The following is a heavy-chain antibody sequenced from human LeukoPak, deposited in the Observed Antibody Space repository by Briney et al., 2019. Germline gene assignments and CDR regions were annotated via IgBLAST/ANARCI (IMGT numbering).Heavy chain of an antibody. CDR3: ATRDIFTGYYSYYYMDV. V-gene: IGHV1-69*01. CDR2: IIPIFGTA. Sequence: SVKVSCKASGGTFSSYAISWVRQAPGQGLEWMGGIIPIFGTANYAQKFQGRVTITADESTSTAYMELSSLRSQDAAVYYCATRDIFTGYYSYYYMDVWGKGTTVTVSS. J-gene: IGHJ6*03. D-gene: IGHD3-9*01. CDR1: GGTFSSYA.